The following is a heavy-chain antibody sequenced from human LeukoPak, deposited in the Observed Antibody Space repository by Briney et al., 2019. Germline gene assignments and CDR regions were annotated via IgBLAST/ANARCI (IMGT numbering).Heavy chain of an antibody. D-gene: IGHD6-19*01. V-gene: IGHV4-61*02. CDR2: IYTCGST. Sequence: SETLSLTCTVSGGSISSGSHYWSWSPQPPGKGLEWIGRIYTCGSTNYNPSLKSRVTISVDTSKNQFSLRLSSVTAADTAVYYRAREAKWLAPNDAFDIWGQGTMVTVSS. CDR3: AREAKWLAPNDAFDI. CDR1: GGSISSGSHY. J-gene: IGHJ3*02.